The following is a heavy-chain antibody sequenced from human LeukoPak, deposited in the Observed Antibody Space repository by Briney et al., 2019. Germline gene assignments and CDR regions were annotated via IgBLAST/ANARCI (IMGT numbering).Heavy chain of an antibody. CDR2: INHSGST. Sequence: SETLSLTCAVYGGSFSGYYWSWIRQPPGKGLEWIGEINHSGSTNYNPSLKSRVTISVDTSENQFSLKLSSVTAADTAVYYCARAEAPSSGWYLTWGQGTLVTVSS. J-gene: IGHJ4*02. D-gene: IGHD6-19*01. CDR3: ARAEAPSSGWYLT. V-gene: IGHV4-34*01. CDR1: GGSFSGYY.